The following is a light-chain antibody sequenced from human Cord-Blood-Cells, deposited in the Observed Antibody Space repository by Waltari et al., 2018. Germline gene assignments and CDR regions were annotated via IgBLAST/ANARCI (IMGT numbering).Light chain of an antibody. Sequence: QSVLTPPPSVSAAPGQKVTISCSGSSSNIGNNYVSCSQQLPGTAPKLLIYDNNKRPSGIPDRFSGSKSGTSATLGITGLQTGDEADYYCGTWDSSLSAGVFGGGTKLTVL. CDR2: DNN. CDR3: GTWDSSLSAGV. J-gene: IGLJ3*02. V-gene: IGLV1-51*01. CDR1: SSNIGNNY.